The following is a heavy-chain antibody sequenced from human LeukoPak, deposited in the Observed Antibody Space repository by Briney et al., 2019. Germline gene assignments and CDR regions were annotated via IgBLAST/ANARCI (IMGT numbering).Heavy chain of an antibody. Sequence: GGSLRLSCAASGFTFSSYGMHWVRQAPGKGLEWVAFIRYDGSNKYYADSVKGRFTISRDNSKKTLYLQMNSLRAEDTAVYYCAKDAVWSGYYMVHFDYWGRGTLVTVSS. CDR2: IRYDGSNK. D-gene: IGHD3-3*01. V-gene: IGHV3-30*02. CDR1: GFTFSSYG. CDR3: AKDAVWSGYYMVHFDY. J-gene: IGHJ4*02.